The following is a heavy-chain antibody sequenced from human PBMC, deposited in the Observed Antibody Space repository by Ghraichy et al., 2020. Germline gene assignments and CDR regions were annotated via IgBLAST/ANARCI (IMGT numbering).Heavy chain of an antibody. J-gene: IGHJ5*02. CDR2: ISSSSSYI. V-gene: IGHV3-21*01. Sequence: GGSLRLSCAASGFTFSSYSMNWVRQAPGKGLEWVSSISSSSSYIYYADSVKGRFTISRDNAKNSLYLQMNSLRAEDTAVYYCARDRRGGRGVISLIGTNWFDPWGQGTLVTVSS. CDR1: GFTFSSYS. D-gene: IGHD3-10*01. CDR3: ARDRRGGRGVISLIGTNWFDP.